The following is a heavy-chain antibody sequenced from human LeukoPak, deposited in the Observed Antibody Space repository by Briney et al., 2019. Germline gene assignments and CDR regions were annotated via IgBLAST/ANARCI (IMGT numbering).Heavy chain of an antibody. J-gene: IGHJ4*02. CDR3: ARDHVVDGLVFDY. CDR1: GFTFSSYS. CDR2: ISSSSSYI. Sequence: PGGSLRLSCAASGFTFSSYSMNWVRQAPGKGLEWVSSISSSSSYIYYADSVKGRFTISRDNAKNSLYLQMNSLRAEDTAVYYCARDHVVDGLVFDYWGQGTPVTVSS. D-gene: IGHD2-15*01. V-gene: IGHV3-21*01.